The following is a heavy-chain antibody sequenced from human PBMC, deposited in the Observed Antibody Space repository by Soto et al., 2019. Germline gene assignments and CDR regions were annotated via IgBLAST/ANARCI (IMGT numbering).Heavy chain of an antibody. D-gene: IGHD2-8*01. CDR3: ARARYCTNGVCYGPLYYYYYMDV. CDR1: GYTFTSYD. J-gene: IGHJ6*03. V-gene: IGHV1-8*01. Sequence: ASVKVSCKASGYTFTSYDINWVRQATGQGLEWMGWMNPNSGNTGYAQKFQGRVTMTRNTSISTAYMELSSLRSEDTAVYYCARARYCTNGVCYGPLYYYYYMDVRGKRTTVTVCS. CDR2: MNPNSGNT.